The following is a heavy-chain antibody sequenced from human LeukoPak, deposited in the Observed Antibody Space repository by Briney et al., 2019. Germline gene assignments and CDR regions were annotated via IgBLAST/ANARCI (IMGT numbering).Heavy chain of an antibody. J-gene: IGHJ4*02. V-gene: IGHV4-61*02. Sequence: SQTLSLTCTVSGGSISSGSYYWSWIRQPAGKGLEWIGRIYTSGSTNYNPSLKSRVTISVDTSKNQFSLKLSSVTAADTAVYYCAKSRGDSYNWVYWGQGTLVTVSS. CDR1: GGSISSGSYY. CDR2: IYTSGST. CDR3: AKSRGDSYNWVY. D-gene: IGHD5-18*01.